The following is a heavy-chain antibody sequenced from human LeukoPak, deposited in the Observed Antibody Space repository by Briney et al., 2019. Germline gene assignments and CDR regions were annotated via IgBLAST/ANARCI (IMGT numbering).Heavy chain of an antibody. V-gene: IGHV4-39*01. D-gene: IGHD6-19*01. CDR2: IYYSGST. CDR3: ARQYVAVAGLEQFFDY. J-gene: IGHJ4*02. CDR1: GGSISSSSYY. Sequence: SETLSLTCTVSGGSISSSSYYWGWIRQPPGKGLEWTGNIYYSGSTYYNPSLKSRVTISVDTSKNQFSLKLSSVTAADTAVYYCARQYVAVAGLEQFFDYWGQGTLVTVSS.